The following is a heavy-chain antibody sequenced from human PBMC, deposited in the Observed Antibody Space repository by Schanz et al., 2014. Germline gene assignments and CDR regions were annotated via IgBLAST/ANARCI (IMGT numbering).Heavy chain of an antibody. CDR2: ISYDGSFE. V-gene: IGHV3-30*18. D-gene: IGHD2-21*02. Sequence: VQLLESGGALEQPGGSLRLSCGASGFTFSDYGTHWVRQAPGKGLEWVAFISYDGSFEDYLDSVKGRFTISRDNSKNTLYLQMSSLRGEDTAVYYCAKDLEPQCGGDCPLTWGQGTLVTVSS. J-gene: IGHJ4*02. CDR3: AKDLEPQCGGDCPLT. CDR1: GFTFSDYG.